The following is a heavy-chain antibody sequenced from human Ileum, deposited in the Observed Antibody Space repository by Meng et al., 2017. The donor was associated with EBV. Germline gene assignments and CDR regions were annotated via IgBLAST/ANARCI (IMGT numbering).Heavy chain of an antibody. CDR1: GGSISSGGYY. CDR2: IHSSGST. CDR3: ARASYGSGSPLGESWFDP. Sequence: QGTLQESGPGLVKPSQNLSLTCTVSGGSISSGGYYWSWIRQHPGKGLEWIGYIHSSGSTYYNPSLRSRLTISVDTSKNQFSLKLSSVTAADTAVYYCARASYGSGSPLGESWFDPWGQGTLVTVSS. D-gene: IGHD3-10*01. J-gene: IGHJ5*02. V-gene: IGHV4-31*03.